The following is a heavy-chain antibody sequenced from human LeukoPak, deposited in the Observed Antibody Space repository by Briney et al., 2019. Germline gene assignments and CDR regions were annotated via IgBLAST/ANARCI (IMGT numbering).Heavy chain of an antibody. CDR3: ATAPFPLLWSGELPPAFPFDY. CDR2: ISGSGGST. J-gene: IGHJ4*02. CDR1: GFTFSSYA. V-gene: IGHV3-23*01. D-gene: IGHD3-10*01. Sequence: PGGSLRLSCAASGFTFSSYAMSWVRQAPGKGLEWVSAISGSGGSTYYADSVKGRFTISRDNSKNTLYLQMNSLRAEDTAVYYCATAPFPLLWSGELPPAFPFDYWGQGTLVTVSS.